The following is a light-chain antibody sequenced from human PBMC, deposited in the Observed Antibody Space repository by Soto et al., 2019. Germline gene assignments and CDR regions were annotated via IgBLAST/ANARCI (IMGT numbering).Light chain of an antibody. J-gene: IGLJ2*01. CDR2: EVT. V-gene: IGLV2-14*01. CDR3: SSYSSSSTHVL. CDR1: ISDVGGYNY. Sequence: QSALTQPASVSGSPGQSITFSCTGTISDVGGYNYVSWYQQHPGKAPKLIIYEVTDRPSGISNRFSGSKSGNTASLTISGLQAEDEAEYYCSSYSSSSTHVLIGGGTQLTVL.